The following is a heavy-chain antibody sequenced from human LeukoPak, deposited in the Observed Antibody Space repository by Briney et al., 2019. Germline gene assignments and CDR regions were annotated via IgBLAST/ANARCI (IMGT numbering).Heavy chain of an antibody. D-gene: IGHD7-27*01. J-gene: IGHJ4*02. CDR2: IRPDANDG. V-gene: IGHV3-7*01. Sequence: GESLRLSCAASGFTFSHYWMAWVRQVPGKGLEWVAIIRPDANDGSYVDSVKGRFTISRDNAKNSLYLQLNSLRAEDTAVYFCARADWGSIDYWGQGALVTVSS. CDR3: ARADWGSIDY. CDR1: GFTFSHYW.